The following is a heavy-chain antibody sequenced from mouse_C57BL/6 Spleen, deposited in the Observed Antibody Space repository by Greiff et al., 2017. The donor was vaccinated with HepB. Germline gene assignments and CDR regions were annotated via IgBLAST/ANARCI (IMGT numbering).Heavy chain of an antibody. Sequence: QVQLQQSGAELVRPGASVKLSCKASGYTFTDYYINWVKQRPGQGLEWIARIYPGSGNTYYNEKFKGKATLTAEKSSSTAYMQLSSLTSEDSAVYFCARLSIYYDYDYYAMDYWGQGTSVTVSS. V-gene: IGHV1-76*01. CDR2: IYPGSGNT. J-gene: IGHJ4*01. D-gene: IGHD2-4*01. CDR3: ARLSIYYDYDYYAMDY. CDR1: GYTFTDYY.